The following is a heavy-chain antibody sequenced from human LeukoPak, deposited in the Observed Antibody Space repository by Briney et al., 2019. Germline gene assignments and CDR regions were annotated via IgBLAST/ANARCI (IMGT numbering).Heavy chain of an antibody. V-gene: IGHV1-18*01. CDR1: GYTFTSYG. J-gene: IGHJ6*03. D-gene: IGHD5-12*01. CDR3: ARGPQIADIVATIGESYYYYMDV. Sequence: GASVKVSCKASGYTFTSYGISWVRQAPGQGLEWMGWISAYSGNTNYAQKLQGRVTMTTDTSTSTAYMELRSLRSDDTAVYYCARGPQIADIVATIGESYYYYMDVWGKGTTVTVSS. CDR2: ISAYSGNT.